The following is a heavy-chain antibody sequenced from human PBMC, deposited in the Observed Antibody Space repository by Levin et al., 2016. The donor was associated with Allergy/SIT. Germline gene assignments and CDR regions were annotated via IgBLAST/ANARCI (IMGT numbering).Heavy chain of an antibody. D-gene: IGHD2-8*02. CDR3: ARGLLPYSTGWTDGFDV. Sequence: GGSLRLSCAASGFTFSSYGMHWVRQAPGKGLEWVAVISYDGSNKYYADSVKGRFTISRDNSKNILFLQMNSLRADDTALYYCARGLLPYSTGWTDGFDVWGNGTVVIVSS. J-gene: IGHJ3*01. V-gene: IGHV3-30*03. CDR1: GFTFSSYG. CDR2: ISYDGSNK.